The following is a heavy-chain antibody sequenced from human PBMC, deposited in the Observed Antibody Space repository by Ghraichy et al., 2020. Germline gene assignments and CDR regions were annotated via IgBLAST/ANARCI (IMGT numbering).Heavy chain of an antibody. CDR3: ARSTVPWDRSDY. CDR1: GFTFSIYG. V-gene: IGHV3-48*01. CDR2: ISSSGDTI. Sequence: GGSLRLSCAASGFTFSIYGMNWVRQAPGKGLEWVSYISSSGDTIYYADSVNGRFTISRDNAKNSLYLQMNSLRAEDTAVYYCARSTVPWDRSDYGGQGTLVTVSS. J-gene: IGHJ4*02. D-gene: IGHD1-26*01.